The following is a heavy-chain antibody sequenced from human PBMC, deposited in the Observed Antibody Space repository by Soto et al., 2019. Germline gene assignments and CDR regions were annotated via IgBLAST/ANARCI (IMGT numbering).Heavy chain of an antibody. Sequence: QVQLQESGPGLVKPSETLSLTCTVSGGSISSYYWSWIRQPPGKGLEWIGYIYYSGSTNYNPSLQSPMTISVDTSRDQFSLKLSSVTAADTAVYYCARGKGGYSPFDYWGQGTLVTVSS. V-gene: IGHV4-59*01. CDR2: IYYSGST. CDR3: ARGKGGYSPFDY. CDR1: GGSISSYY. D-gene: IGHD2-15*01. J-gene: IGHJ4*02.